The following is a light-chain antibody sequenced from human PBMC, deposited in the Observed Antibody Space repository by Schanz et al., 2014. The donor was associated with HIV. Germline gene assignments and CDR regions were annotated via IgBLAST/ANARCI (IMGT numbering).Light chain of an antibody. CDR1: SSNIGAGYD. Sequence: QSVLAQPPSVSGAPGQRVTISCTGNSSNIGAGYDVHWYQQLPGTAPKVLIYGNSNRPSGVPDRISGSKSDASASLAITGLQAEDEADYYCQSYDSSLSGPVFGGGTKLTVL. CDR3: QSYDSSLSGPV. V-gene: IGLV1-40*01. CDR2: GNS. J-gene: IGLJ2*01.